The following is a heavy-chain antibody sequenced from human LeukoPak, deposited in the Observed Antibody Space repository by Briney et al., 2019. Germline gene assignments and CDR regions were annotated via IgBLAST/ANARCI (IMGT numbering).Heavy chain of an antibody. D-gene: IGHD3-22*01. V-gene: IGHV3-11*01. CDR2: IPNDDSVI. CDR1: GFSVSNYY. CDR3: AREQWFRWEY. Sequence: PGGSLRLSCEASGFSVSNYYMVWVRQPPGKGLECISYIPNDDSVIYYADSVRGRLSVSRDSAKNSLSLQLNSLRAEDTAVYYCAREQWFRWEYWGQGILVTASS. J-gene: IGHJ4*02.